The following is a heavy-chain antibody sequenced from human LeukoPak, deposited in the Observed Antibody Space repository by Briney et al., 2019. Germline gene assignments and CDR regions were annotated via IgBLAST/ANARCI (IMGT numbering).Heavy chain of an antibody. CDR2: INWSGRSI. CDR3: VRGGIHDYSDR. Sequence: PGGSLRLSCVASGFTFDDYGMSWVRQAPGKGLEWVSGINWSGRSIGYADSVKGRFTISRDNAKNSLYLQMSSLRAEDTALYYCVRGGIHDYSDRWGQGTLVTVSS. J-gene: IGHJ4*02. CDR1: GFTFDDYG. D-gene: IGHD4-17*01. V-gene: IGHV3-20*04.